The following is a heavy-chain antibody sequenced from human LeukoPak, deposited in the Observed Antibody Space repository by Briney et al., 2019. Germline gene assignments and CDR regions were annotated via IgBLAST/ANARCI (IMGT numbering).Heavy chain of an antibody. CDR2: ISSSSSYI. V-gene: IGHV3-21*01. Sequence: GGSLRLSCAASGFTFSSYSMNWVRQAPGKGLEWVSSISSSSSYIYYADSVKGRFTISRDNAKNSLYLQMNSLRAEDTAVYYCARDLRHEKKTPRDFWSGYGVKIYYYMDVWGKGTTVTISS. J-gene: IGHJ6*03. CDR1: GFTFSSYS. CDR3: ARDLRHEKKTPRDFWSGYGVKIYYYMDV. D-gene: IGHD3-3*01.